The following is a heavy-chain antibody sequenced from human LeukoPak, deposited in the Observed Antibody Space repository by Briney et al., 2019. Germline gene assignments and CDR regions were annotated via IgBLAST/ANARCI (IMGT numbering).Heavy chain of an antibody. CDR3: AKATMDTTYFDS. Sequence: PGGSLRLSCAASGFSFNNFAMSWVRQAPGKGLEWVSAISGGGSTIFYADSVKGRFTVSRDNSDNTLFLQMNRLRVEDTALYYCAKATMDTTYFDSWGQGTLVTVSS. CDR2: ISGGGSTI. D-gene: IGHD4/OR15-4a*01. CDR1: GFSFNNFA. V-gene: IGHV3-23*01. J-gene: IGHJ4*02.